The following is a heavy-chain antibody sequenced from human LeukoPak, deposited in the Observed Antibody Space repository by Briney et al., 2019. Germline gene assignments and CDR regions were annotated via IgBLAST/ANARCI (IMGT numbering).Heavy chain of an antibody. CDR2: TSYNGNNK. V-gene: IGHV3-30*19. J-gene: IGHJ4*02. CDR3: AKGDNYYDSSGYYHVKALFDY. D-gene: IGHD3-22*01. Sequence: GGSLRLSCAASGFTFSSYGMHWVRQAPGKGLEGVAGTSYNGNNKFYADSVKGRFSISRDNSKNTLYLQMDSLRPEDTAVYYCAKGDNYYDSSGYYHVKALFDYWGQGALVTASS. CDR1: GFTFSSYG.